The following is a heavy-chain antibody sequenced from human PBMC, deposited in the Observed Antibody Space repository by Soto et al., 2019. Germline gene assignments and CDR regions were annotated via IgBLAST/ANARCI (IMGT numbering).Heavy chain of an antibody. V-gene: IGHV4-31*03. CDR1: GGSISSGGYY. D-gene: IGHD5-12*01. CDR2: IYYSGST. Sequence: QVQLQESGPGLVKPSQTLSLTCTVSGGSISSGGYYWSWIRQHPGKGLEWIGYIYYSGSTYYNPALKSRVTISVDTSKNQFSLKLSAVTAEDTAVYYCARAQPIEMATIWWYFDLWGRGTLVTVSS. J-gene: IGHJ2*01. CDR3: ARAQPIEMATIWWYFDL.